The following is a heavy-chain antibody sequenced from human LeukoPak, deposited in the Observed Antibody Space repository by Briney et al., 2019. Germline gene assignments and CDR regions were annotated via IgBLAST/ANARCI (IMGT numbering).Heavy chain of an antibody. CDR1: GFTFSNAW. CDR2: IKSKTNVGAT. Sequence: PGGALRLSCAASGFTFSNAWMSWVREAPGKGLEWVGRIKSKTNVGATDYAAPVKGRFATSRDDSRNTLYLQMNNLKTEDTAVYYCTTAPASLDYWGQGTLVT. J-gene: IGHJ4*02. CDR3: TTAPASLDY. V-gene: IGHV3-15*01.